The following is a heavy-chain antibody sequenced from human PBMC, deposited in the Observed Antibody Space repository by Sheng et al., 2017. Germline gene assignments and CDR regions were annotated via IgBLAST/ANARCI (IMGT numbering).Heavy chain of an antibody. D-gene: IGHD1-26*01. CDR3: APGSLDY. CDR2: ISSSGSTI. V-gene: IGHV3-48*03. CDR1: GFTFSTSE. J-gene: IGHJ4*02. Sequence: EVQLVESGGGLGQPGGSLRLSCAASGFTFSTSEMNWVRQAPGKGLEWVSYISSSGSTIYYADSVKGRFSISRDNAKNLLYLQMNSLRVEDTAFYYCAPGSLDYWGQGTLVTVSS.